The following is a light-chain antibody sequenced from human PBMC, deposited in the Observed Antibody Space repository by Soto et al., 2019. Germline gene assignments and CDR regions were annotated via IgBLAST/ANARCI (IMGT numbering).Light chain of an antibody. V-gene: IGLV1-40*01. CDR1: SSNIGAGYE. J-gene: IGLJ3*02. Sequence: QSVLTQPPSVSGAPGQRVAISCTGSSSNIGAGYEVHWYQQLPGTAPKLLIYGDRYRPSGVPDRFSGSKSGTSVSLAITGLQAEDEADYHCQSYDSSLSGMVFGGGTKVTVL. CDR3: QSYDSSLSGMV. CDR2: GDR.